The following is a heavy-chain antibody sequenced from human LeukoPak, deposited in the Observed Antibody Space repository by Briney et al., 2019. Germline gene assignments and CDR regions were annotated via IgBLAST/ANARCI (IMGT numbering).Heavy chain of an antibody. V-gene: IGHV3-23*01. CDR2: IGGGGKST. CDR3: ARGARENGFNP. Sequence: GGSLRLSCAASGFTFSSYAMSWVRQPPGKGLEWVSTIGGGGKSTYSADSVKGRFTISRDNSKNTLYLQMNSLRADDTAVYYCARGARENGFNPWGQGTLVTVSS. D-gene: IGHD5-24*01. J-gene: IGHJ4*02. CDR1: GFTFSSYA.